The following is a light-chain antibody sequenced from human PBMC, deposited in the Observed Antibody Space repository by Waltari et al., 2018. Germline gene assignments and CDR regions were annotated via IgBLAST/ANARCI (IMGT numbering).Light chain of an antibody. CDR1: QSISRY. J-gene: IGKJ1*01. V-gene: IGKV3-20*01. Sequence: EIVLTQSPGTLSLSPGERATLSCRASQSISRYLAWYQQKPGQAPRLLIYAASSRATGIPDRFSGSGSGTDFSLTISRLEPEDFAVYYCQNHERLPAMFG. CDR2: AAS. CDR3: QNHERLPAM.